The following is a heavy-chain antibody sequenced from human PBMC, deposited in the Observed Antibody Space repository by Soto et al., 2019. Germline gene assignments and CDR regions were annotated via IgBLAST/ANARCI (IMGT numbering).Heavy chain of an antibody. Sequence: PGGSLILSCAASGFTVSSNYMSWVRQAPGKGLEWVSVIYSGGSTYYADSVKGRFTISRDNSKNTLYLQMNSLRAEDTAVYYCARAYYSSSLAFDIWGQGTMVTVSS. CDR3: ARAYYSSSLAFDI. J-gene: IGHJ3*02. CDR2: IYSGGST. D-gene: IGHD6-6*01. CDR1: GFTVSSNY. V-gene: IGHV3-66*01.